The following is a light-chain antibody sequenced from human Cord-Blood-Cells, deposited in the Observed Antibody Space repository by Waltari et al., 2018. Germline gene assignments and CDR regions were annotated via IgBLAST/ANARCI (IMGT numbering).Light chain of an antibody. V-gene: IGKV3-11*01. J-gene: IGKJ2*03. Sequence: LTPSPSPLSFSPFSLSPLSCIARQSVRSYLAWYHQKPGQAPRLLIYDASNRATRIPARFSGRGSGTDFTLTISSLEPEDFAVYYCQQRSNWLYSFGQGTKLEIK. CDR2: DAS. CDR1: QSVRSY. CDR3: QQRSNWLYS.